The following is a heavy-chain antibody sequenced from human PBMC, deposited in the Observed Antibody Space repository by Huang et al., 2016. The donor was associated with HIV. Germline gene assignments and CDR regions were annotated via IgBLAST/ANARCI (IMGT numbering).Heavy chain of an antibody. CDR1: GYTFSGYA. CDR3: ARKFGRDFDY. Sequence: QVKLVQSGAEVKKHGASVKVSCKTSGYTFSGYAITWVRQAPGQGLEWMGWVSPYNGDTNYMQNLKGRVTMTTEMSTTTAYMELRSLTSDDTAIYYCARKFGRDFDYWGQGTLVTVSS. J-gene: IGHJ4*02. V-gene: IGHV1-18*01. CDR2: VSPYNGDT. D-gene: IGHD3-16*01.